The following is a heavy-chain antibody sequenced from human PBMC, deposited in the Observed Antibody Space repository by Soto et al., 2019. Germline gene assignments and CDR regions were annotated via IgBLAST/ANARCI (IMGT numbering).Heavy chain of an antibody. V-gene: IGHV1-69*13. CDR1: GGTFSSYA. J-gene: IGHJ6*02. Sequence: SVKVSCKASGGTFSSYAISWVRQAPGQGLEWMGGIIPISGTANYAQKFQGRVTITADESTSIAYMELSSLRSEDTAVYYCARSQGSSTSLEIYYYYYYGMDVWGQGTLVTVSS. CDR3: ARSQGSSTSLEIYYYYYYGMDV. CDR2: IIPISGTA. D-gene: IGHD2-2*01.